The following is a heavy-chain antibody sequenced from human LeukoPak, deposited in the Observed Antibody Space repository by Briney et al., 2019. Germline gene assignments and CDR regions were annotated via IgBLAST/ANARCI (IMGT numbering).Heavy chain of an antibody. CDR2: IYYTGST. Sequence: SETLSLTCAVYGGSFSGYYWSWIRQPPGKGLEWIGYIYYTGSTDYNPSLKSRVAISVDTSKNQFSLKLSSVTAADTAVYYCARGSKAAPGTFDYWGQGTLVTVSS. CDR1: GGSFSGYY. V-gene: IGHV4-59*01. J-gene: IGHJ4*02. CDR3: ARGSKAAPGTFDY. D-gene: IGHD6-13*01.